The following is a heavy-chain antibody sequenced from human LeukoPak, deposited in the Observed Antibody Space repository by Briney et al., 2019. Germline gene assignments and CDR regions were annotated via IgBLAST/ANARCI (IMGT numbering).Heavy chain of an antibody. CDR2: INHSGST. J-gene: IGHJ5*02. V-gene: IGHV4-34*01. CDR3: ARPMTTVTTAWFDP. Sequence: SETLSLTCAVYGGSFSGYYWSWIRQPPGKGLEWIGEINHSGSTNYNPSLKSRVTISVDTSKNQFSLKLSSVTAADTAVYYCARPMTTVTTAWFDPWGQGTLVTVSS. D-gene: IGHD4-17*01. CDR1: GGSFSGYY.